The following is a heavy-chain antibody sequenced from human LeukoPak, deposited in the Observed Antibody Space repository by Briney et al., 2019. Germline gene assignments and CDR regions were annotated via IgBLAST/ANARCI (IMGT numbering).Heavy chain of an antibody. CDR1: GYTFTGYY. J-gene: IGHJ6*02. CDR2: INPNSGGT. CDR3: ARHFRIFGIPDYYGMDV. Sequence: ASVKVSCKAFGYTFTGYYMHWVRQAPGQGHEWMGWINPNSGGTNYAQKFQGRVTMTRDTSISTAYMELSRLRSDDTAVYYCARHFRIFGIPDYYGMDVWGQGTTVTVSS. V-gene: IGHV1-2*02. D-gene: IGHD3-3*01.